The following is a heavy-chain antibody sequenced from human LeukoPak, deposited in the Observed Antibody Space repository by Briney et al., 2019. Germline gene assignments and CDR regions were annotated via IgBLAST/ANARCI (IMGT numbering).Heavy chain of an antibody. V-gene: IGHV4-38-2*02. CDR2: IYHSGST. CDR1: GYSISSGYY. Sequence: PSETLSLTCTVSGYSISSGYYWGWIRQPPGKGLEWIGSIYHSGSTYYNPSLKSRVTISVDTSKNQFSLKLSSVTAADTAVYYCARAKLYYYGSGTVNWFDPWGQGTLVTVSS. D-gene: IGHD3-10*01. CDR3: ARAKLYYYGSGTVNWFDP. J-gene: IGHJ5*02.